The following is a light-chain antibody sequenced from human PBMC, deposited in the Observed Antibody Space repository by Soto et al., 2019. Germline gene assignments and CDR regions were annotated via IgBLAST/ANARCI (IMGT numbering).Light chain of an antibody. CDR1: SNDVGAYNY. J-gene: IGLJ1*01. CDR2: EVS. V-gene: IGLV2-14*01. Sequence: QSALTQPASVSGSPGQSITISCTGTSNDVGAYNYVSWYQQHPGKVPKLMIYEVSNRPSGLSDRFSGSKSGNTASLTISELRAEDEADYYCSSFTSISTYVFGTGTKVTVL. CDR3: SSFTSISTYV.